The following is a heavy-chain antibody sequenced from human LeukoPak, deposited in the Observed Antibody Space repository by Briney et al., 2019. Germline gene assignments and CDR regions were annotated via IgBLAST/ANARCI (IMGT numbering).Heavy chain of an antibody. Sequence: SETLSLTCAVYGGSFSGYYWSWIRQPPGKGLEWIGEINHSGSTNYNPSLKSRVTISVDTSKNQFSLKLSSVTAADTAAYYCARGRGRHGSGSYRFDPWGQGTLVTVSS. CDR3: ARGRGRHGSGSYRFDP. CDR2: INHSGST. D-gene: IGHD3-10*01. CDR1: GGSFSGYY. V-gene: IGHV4-34*01. J-gene: IGHJ5*02.